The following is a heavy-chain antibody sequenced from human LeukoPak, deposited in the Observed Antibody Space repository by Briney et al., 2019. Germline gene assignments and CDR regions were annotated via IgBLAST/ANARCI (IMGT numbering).Heavy chain of an antibody. V-gene: IGHV3-23*01. J-gene: IGHJ5*02. Sequence: GGSLRLSCAASGFTFSSYAMSWVRQAPGEGLEWVSAISGSGGSTYYADSVKGRFTISRDNSKNTLYLRMNSLRAEDTAVYYCAKSRIFGWFDPWGQGTLVTVSS. D-gene: IGHD2-15*01. CDR1: GFTFSSYA. CDR2: ISGSGGST. CDR3: AKSRIFGWFDP.